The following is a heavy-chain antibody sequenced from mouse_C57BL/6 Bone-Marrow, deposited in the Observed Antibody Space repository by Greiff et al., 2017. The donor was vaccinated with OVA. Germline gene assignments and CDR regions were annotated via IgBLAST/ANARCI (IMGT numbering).Heavy chain of an antibody. V-gene: IGHV1-80*01. CDR3: ARRRYGRRLDD. D-gene: IGHD1-1*01. CDR2: IYPGDGDT. Sequence: QVQLQQSGAELVKPGASVKISCKASGYAFSSYGMNWVKQRPGKGLEWIGQIYPGDGDTNYNGKFKGKATLTADKSSSTAYMQLRSLTSEDSGVYFCARRRYGRRLDDWGTGTSVTVSS. J-gene: IGHJ4*01. CDR1: GYAFSSYG.